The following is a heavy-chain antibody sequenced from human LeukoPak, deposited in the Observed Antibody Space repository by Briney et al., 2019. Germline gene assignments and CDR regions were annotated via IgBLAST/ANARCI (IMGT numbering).Heavy chain of an antibody. J-gene: IGHJ6*03. CDR2: TYYRSKWYN. CDR1: GDSVSINSVA. CDR3: ARAGKYYYYYMDV. D-gene: IGHD3-10*01. Sequence: SQTLSLTCAISGDSVSINSVAWNWIRQSPSRGLEWLGRTYYRSKWYNDYAVSVRSRITINADTSKNQFSLLLNSVTPEDTAVYYCARAGKYYYYYMDVWGKGTTVTVSS. V-gene: IGHV6-1*01.